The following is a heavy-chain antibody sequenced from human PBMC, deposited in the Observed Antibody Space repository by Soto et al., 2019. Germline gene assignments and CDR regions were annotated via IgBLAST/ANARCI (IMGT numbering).Heavy chain of an antibody. CDR3: ATDPVAVTGSFIDS. D-gene: IGHD2-21*02. CDR2: ISYDGRET. Sequence: QVHLLESGGGVVQPGRSLRLSCAASGFTFSAYAFHWVRQAPGKGLEWLSVISYDGRETHYADSVEGRFIISRDSSKKTAYLQMHSLRGDDTAVYFCATDPVAVTGSFIDSWGQGTLVTVSS. V-gene: IGHV3-30-3*01. J-gene: IGHJ4*02. CDR1: GFTFSAYA.